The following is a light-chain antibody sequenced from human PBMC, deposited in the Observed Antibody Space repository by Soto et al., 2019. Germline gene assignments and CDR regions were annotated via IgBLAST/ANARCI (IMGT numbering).Light chain of an antibody. CDR1: QSVSSSY. V-gene: IGKV3-20*01. Sequence: EIVLTQSPGTLSLSPGERATLSCRASQSVSSSYLAWYQQKPGQAPRLLIYGASSRATGIPDRFSGSGSVTDFTITISRLEPEDFAVYYCQQYGSSPPITFGQGTRLEIK. J-gene: IGKJ5*01. CDR2: GAS. CDR3: QQYGSSPPIT.